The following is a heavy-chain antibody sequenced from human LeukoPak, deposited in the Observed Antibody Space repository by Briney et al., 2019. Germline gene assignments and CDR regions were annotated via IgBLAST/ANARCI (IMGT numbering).Heavy chain of an antibody. J-gene: IGHJ4*02. D-gene: IGHD3-22*01. CDR3: TRDVPRSSGYPDN. V-gene: IGHV4-31*11. CDR1: GGSFSGYY. Sequence: SETLSLTCAVYGGSFSGYYWSWIRQHPGKGLEWIGYIYYSGSTYYNPSLKSRVTISVDTSKNQFSLKLSSVTAADTAVYYCTRDVPRSSGYPDNWGQGTLVTVSS. CDR2: IYYSGST.